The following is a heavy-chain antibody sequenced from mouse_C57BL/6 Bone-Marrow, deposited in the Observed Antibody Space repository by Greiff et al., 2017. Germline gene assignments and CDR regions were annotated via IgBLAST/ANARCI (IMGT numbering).Heavy chain of an antibody. Sequence: EVQLVESGGDLVKPGGSLKLSCAASGFTFSSYGMSWVRQTPDKRLEWVATISSGGSYTYYPDSVKGRFTISRDNAKNTLYLQMSSLKSEDTAMYYCARQGDYDYDEWFAYWGQGTLVTVSA. V-gene: IGHV5-6*01. CDR1: GFTFSSYG. J-gene: IGHJ3*01. D-gene: IGHD2-4*01. CDR3: ARQGDYDYDEWFAY. CDR2: ISSGGSYT.